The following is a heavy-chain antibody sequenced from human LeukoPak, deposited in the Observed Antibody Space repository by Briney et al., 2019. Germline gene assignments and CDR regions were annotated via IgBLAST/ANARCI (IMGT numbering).Heavy chain of an antibody. D-gene: IGHD2-15*01. V-gene: IGHV3-48*04. CDR3: ARDVVVVAATRVDY. J-gene: IGHJ4*02. Sequence: PGGSLRLYCAASGFTFSSYSMNWVRQAPGKGLEWVSYISSSSSTIYYADSVKGRFTISRDNAKNSLYLQMNSLRAEGTAVYYCARDVVVVAATRVDYWGQGTLVTVSS. CDR2: ISSSSSTI. CDR1: GFTFSSYS.